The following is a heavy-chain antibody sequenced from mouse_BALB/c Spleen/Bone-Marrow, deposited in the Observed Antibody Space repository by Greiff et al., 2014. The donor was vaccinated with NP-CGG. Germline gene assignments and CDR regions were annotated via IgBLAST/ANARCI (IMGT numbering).Heavy chain of an antibody. D-gene: IGHD2-4*01. J-gene: IGHJ3*01. CDR1: GYTFRSYW. CDR2: LLPGNGGT. V-gene: IGHV1-9*01. Sequence: LQESGAELMKPGASVKISCTATGYTFRSYWIEWVKQRPGHGLEWIGELLPGNGGTKYNAKFKGKATLTADTSSNTAYMQLSSLTSEDSAVYYCGRDYYYDGVGFVYWGQGTLVSVSA. CDR3: GRDYYYDGVGFVY.